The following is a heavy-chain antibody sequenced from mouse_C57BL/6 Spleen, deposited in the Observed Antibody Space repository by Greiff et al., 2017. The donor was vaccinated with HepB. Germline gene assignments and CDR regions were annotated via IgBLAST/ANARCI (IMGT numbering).Heavy chain of an antibody. V-gene: IGHV1-76*01. Sequence: VKLMESGAELVRPGASVKLSCKASGYTFTDYYINWVKQRPGQGLEWIARIYPGSGNTYYNEKFKGKATLTAEKSSSTAYMQLSSLTSEDSAVYFCARLPTTGAMDYWGQGTSVTVSS. CDR1: GYTFTDYY. D-gene: IGHD1-1*01. CDR3: ARLPTTGAMDY. CDR2: IYPGSGNT. J-gene: IGHJ4*01.